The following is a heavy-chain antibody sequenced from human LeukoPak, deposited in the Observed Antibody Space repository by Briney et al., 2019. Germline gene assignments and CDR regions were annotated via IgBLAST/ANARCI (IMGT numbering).Heavy chain of an antibody. CDR2: IFYSGST. Sequence: SETLSLTCSVSGGTISRYHRSWLRQPPGKGLEGVGYIFYSGSTNYNPSLKSRVTISVDTSKNQLSLKLNSVTAADTAVYYCAGSCNWSDDFDYWGPGSLVTVSS. CDR1: GGTISRYH. D-gene: IGHD1-1*01. J-gene: IGHJ4*02. CDR3: AGSCNWSDDFDY. V-gene: IGHV4-59*01.